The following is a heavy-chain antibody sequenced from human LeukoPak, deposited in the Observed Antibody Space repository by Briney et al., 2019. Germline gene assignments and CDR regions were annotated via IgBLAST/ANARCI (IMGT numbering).Heavy chain of an antibody. Sequence: PSETLSLTCTVSGGSISSSSCYWGWIRQPPGKGLEWIGSIYYSGSTYYNPPLKSRVTISVDTSKNQFSLKLSSVTAADTAVYYCATPGYCSSTSCYRYFQHWGQGTLVTVSS. CDR3: ATPGYCSSTSCYRYFQH. CDR2: IYYSGST. J-gene: IGHJ1*01. D-gene: IGHD2-2*02. V-gene: IGHV4-39*01. CDR1: GGSISSSSCY.